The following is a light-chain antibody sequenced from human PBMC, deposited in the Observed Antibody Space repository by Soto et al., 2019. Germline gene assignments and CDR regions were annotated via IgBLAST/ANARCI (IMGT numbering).Light chain of an antibody. CDR1: QSVDTTF. CDR2: GAS. J-gene: IGKJ1*01. Sequence: EIVLTQSPGSLSLSPGQRATLSCRASQSVDTTFFAWYQKKPGQAPRLLIQGASKRATGIPDRFSGSGSGTDFTLIISRLEPEDVAVYYCQQYMSSVTFGQGTKVEIK. V-gene: IGKV3-20*01. CDR3: QQYMSSVT.